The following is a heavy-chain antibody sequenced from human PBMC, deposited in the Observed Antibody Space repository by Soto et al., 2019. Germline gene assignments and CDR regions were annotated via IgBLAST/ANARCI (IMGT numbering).Heavy chain of an antibody. V-gene: IGHV3-7*01. CDR2: IKEDGSEK. CDR3: AREEPVVPAAIPFHY. Sequence: GGSLRLSCAASGFPFSSYWMSWVRQAPGKGLEWVANIKEDGSEKYYMDSVKGRFTISRDNAKNSLSLQMNSLRVEDSAIYYCAREEPVVPAAIPFHYWGQGTQVTVSS. J-gene: IGHJ4*02. CDR1: GFPFSSYW. D-gene: IGHD2-2*01.